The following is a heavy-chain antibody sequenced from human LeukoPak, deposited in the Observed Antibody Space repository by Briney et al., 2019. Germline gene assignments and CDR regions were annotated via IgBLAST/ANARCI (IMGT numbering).Heavy chain of an antibody. D-gene: IGHD3-10*01. J-gene: IGHJ6*02. CDR3: VRGGFGHAMDV. Sequence: GGSLRLSCAASGSTFSNYWMHWVRQAPGKGLVWVSRIKRDGSSTDYADSVKGRFTISRDNAKNTLYLQMNSVRAEDTAVYYCVRGGFGHAMDVWGQGTTVTVSS. CDR2: IKRDGSST. V-gene: IGHV3-74*01. CDR1: GSTFSNYW.